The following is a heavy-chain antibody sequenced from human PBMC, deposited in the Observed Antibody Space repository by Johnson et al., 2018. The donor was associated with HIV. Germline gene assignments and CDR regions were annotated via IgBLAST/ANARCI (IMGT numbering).Heavy chain of an antibody. D-gene: IGHD1-1*01. CDR3: AKASHWAFDI. J-gene: IGHJ3*02. Sequence: QVQLVESGGGLVKPGGSLRLSCAASGFTFSDYYMSWIRQAPGKGLEWVSYISSSGSTIYYVDSVKGRFPISRANSKNTLYLQMNSLRGEDTAVYYCAKASHWAFDIWGQGTMVTVSS. CDR1: GFTFSDYY. V-gene: IGHV3-11*04. CDR2: ISSSGSTI.